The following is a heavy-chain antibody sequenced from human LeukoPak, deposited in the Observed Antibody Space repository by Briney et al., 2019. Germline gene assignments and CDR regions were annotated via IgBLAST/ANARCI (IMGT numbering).Heavy chain of an antibody. CDR2: IYYSGST. Sequence: PSETLSLTCTVSGGSISSSSYYWGWIRQPPGKGLEWIGSIYYSGSTYYNPSLKSRVTISVDTSKNQFSLKLSSVTAADTAVNYCARGRGSYPYFDYWGQGTLVTVSS. CDR1: GGSISSSSYY. D-gene: IGHD1-26*01. V-gene: IGHV4-39*01. J-gene: IGHJ4*02. CDR3: ARGRGSYPYFDY.